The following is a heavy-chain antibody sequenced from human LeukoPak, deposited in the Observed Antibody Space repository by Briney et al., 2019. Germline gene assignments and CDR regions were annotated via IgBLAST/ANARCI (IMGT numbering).Heavy chain of an antibody. CDR1: GFTFSSYW. CDR3: AKGVGPSAPNGRVFNS. D-gene: IGHD2-2*01. V-gene: IGHV3-7*03. Sequence: PGGSLRLSCAASGFTFSSYWMSWVRQAPGKGLEWVANIKQDGSEKYYVDSVKGRFTISRDNAKNSLYLQMNSLTAEDTAVYHCAKGVGPSAPNGRVFNSWGQGTLVTVSS. J-gene: IGHJ5*02. CDR2: IKQDGSEK.